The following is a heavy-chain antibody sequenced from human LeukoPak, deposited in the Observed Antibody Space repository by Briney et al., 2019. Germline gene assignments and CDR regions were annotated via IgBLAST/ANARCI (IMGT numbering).Heavy chain of an antibody. D-gene: IGHD6-13*01. J-gene: IGHJ4*02. CDR2: IYSTGST. CDR1: GGSIGSYY. V-gene: IGHV4-59*01. Sequence: SETLSLTCTVSGGSIGSYYWHWIRQPPGKGLEWIGYIYSTGSTNYNPSLKSRVTISVGTSKNQFSLKLNSVTAADTAIYYCARSTYSSSQWDYWGQGTLVTVFS. CDR3: ARSTYSSSQWDY.